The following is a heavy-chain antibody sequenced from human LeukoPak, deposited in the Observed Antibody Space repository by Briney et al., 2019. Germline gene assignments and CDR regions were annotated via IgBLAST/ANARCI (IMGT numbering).Heavy chain of an antibody. CDR2: IYYSGST. J-gene: IGHJ4*02. V-gene: IGHV4-59*01. CDR1: GGSITNYY. CDR3: ARGGVNYDFWSGYHGHFDY. D-gene: IGHD3-3*01. Sequence: PSETLSLTCTVSGGSITNYYWSWIRQPPGKGLEWIGYIYYSGSTNYNPSLKSRVTISVDTSKNQFSLKLSSVTAADTAVYYCARGGVNYDFWSGYHGHFDYWGQGTLVTVSS.